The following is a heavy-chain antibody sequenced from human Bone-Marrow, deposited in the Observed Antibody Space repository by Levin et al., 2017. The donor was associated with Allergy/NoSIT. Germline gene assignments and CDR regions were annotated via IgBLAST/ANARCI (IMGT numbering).Heavy chain of an antibody. CDR3: AKDTYTCSGGSCYFFDY. D-gene: IGHD2-15*01. Sequence: PGGSLRLSCAVSGFTFSNYAMHWVRQAPGRGLEWVAFISLDGNTQYYADSVKGRFTFSRDNSNNTPHLQMNSLRVEDTAIYYCAKDTYTCSGGSCYFFDYWGQGALVTVSS. CDR2: ISLDGNTQ. V-gene: IGHV3-30*18. CDR1: GFTFSNYA. J-gene: IGHJ4*02.